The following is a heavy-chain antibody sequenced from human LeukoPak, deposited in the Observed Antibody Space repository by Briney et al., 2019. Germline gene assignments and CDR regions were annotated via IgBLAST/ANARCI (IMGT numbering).Heavy chain of an antibody. V-gene: IGHV7-4-1*02. CDR1: GGTFSSYA. J-gene: IGHJ4*02. CDR2: INTNTGNP. Sequence: ASVKVSCKASGGTFSSYAISWVRQAPGQGLEWMGWINTNTGNPTYAQGFTGRFVFSLDTSVSTAYLQISSLKAEDTAVYYCARDLTSSSSWYFGYWGQGTLVTVSS. CDR3: ARDLTSSSSWYFGY. D-gene: IGHD2-2*01.